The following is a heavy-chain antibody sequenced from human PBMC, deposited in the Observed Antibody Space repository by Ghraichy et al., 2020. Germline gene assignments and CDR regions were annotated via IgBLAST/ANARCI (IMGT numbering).Heavy chain of an antibody. CDR2: IYWNDDK. CDR3: ARQAAITGATRIDF. Sequence: SGPTLVKPTQTLTLTCTFSGFSLSTSGLGVDWIRQPPGKALEWLALIYWNDDKRYSPSLKSRLTITKDTSKNQVVLTMANMDPVDTATYYGARQAAITGATRIDFWGQGTLVTVSS. D-gene: IGHD1-20*01. CDR1: GFSLSTSGLG. J-gene: IGHJ4*02. V-gene: IGHV2-5*01.